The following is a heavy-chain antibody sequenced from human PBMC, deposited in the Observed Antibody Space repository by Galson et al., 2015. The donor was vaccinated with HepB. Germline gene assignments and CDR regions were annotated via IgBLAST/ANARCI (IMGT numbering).Heavy chain of an antibody. J-gene: IGHJ6*02. D-gene: IGHD2-2*01. CDR2: ISSNGGST. Sequence: SLRLSCAASGFTFSSYAMYWVRQAPGKGLECVSAISSNGGSTYYANSVKGRFTISRDNSKNTLYLQMGSLRAEDMAVYYCASSVPAAPRRFELYYYYGMDVWGQGTTVTVSS. V-gene: IGHV3-64*01. CDR1: GFTFSSYA. CDR3: ASSVPAAPRRFELYYYYGMDV.